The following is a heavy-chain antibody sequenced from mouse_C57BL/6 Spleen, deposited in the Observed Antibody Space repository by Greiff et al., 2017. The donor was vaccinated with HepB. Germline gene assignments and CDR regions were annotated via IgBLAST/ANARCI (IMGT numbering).Heavy chain of an antibody. D-gene: IGHD1-1*01. CDR3: ARGGYGSSSFAY. CDR1: GFTFSAYY. Sequence: EVKLVESEGGLVQPGSSMKLSCTASGFTFSAYYMAWVRQVPEKGLEWVANINYDGSSTYYLDSLKSRFIISRDNAKNILYLQMSSLKSEDTATYYCARGGYGSSSFAYWGQGTLVTVSA. V-gene: IGHV5-16*01. J-gene: IGHJ3*01. CDR2: INYDGSST.